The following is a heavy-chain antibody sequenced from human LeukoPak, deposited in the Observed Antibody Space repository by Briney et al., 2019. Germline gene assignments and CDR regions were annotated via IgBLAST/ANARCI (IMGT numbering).Heavy chain of an antibody. CDR3: VTDYGGSSGAFDI. Sequence: GGSLRLSCTGSGFTLSSYAMNWVRRAPGQGLEWVSSISSSSSDIYYTDSVKGRFTISSDNAKNSLYLQMKSLRAGDTAVYYCVTDYGGSSGAFDIWGQGTMVTVSS. J-gene: IGHJ3*02. CDR2: ISSSSSDI. V-gene: IGHV3-21*01. CDR1: GFTLSSYA. D-gene: IGHD4-23*01.